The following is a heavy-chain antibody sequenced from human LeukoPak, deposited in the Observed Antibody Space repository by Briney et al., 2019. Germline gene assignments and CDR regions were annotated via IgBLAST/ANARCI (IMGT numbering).Heavy chain of an antibody. V-gene: IGHV1-18*01. CDR3: ARGVLWFRQTDYYGMNV. D-gene: IGHD3-10*01. CDR2: ISAYNGNT. Sequence: GASVNVSCKSSGYTFTNYGINWVRQAPGHGLEWMGWISAYNGNTNYAQNLQGRVTLTTDTSTNTAYMDLRSLRSDDTAVYYCARGVLWFRQTDYYGMNVWGQGTTVTVSS. J-gene: IGHJ6*02. CDR1: GYTFTNYG.